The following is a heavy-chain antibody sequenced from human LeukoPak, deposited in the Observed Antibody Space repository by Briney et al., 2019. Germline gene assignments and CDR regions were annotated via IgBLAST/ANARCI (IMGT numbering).Heavy chain of an antibody. J-gene: IGHJ4*02. Sequence: SETLSLTCTVSGGSISSYYWSWIRQPAGKGLEWIGRIYTSGSTNYNPSLKGRLTISLDTSKKQLSLKLSSVTAADTAVYYCARAKKGVAGFFDYWGQGTLVTVSS. CDR2: IYTSGST. V-gene: IGHV4-4*07. D-gene: IGHD6-19*01. CDR1: GGSISSYY. CDR3: ARAKKGVAGFFDY.